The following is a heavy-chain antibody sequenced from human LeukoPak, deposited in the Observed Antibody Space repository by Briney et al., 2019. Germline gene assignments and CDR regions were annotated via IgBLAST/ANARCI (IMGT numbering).Heavy chain of an antibody. V-gene: IGHV5-51*01. Sequence: GESLKISCKGSGYSFTSYWIGWVRQMPGKGLEWMGIIYPVDSDTRYSPSFQGQVTISADKSISTAYLQWSSLKASDTAMYYCARPGQLGEYTPYYFDYRGQGTLVTVSS. D-gene: IGHD7-27*01. CDR3: ARPGQLGEYTPYYFDY. J-gene: IGHJ4*02. CDR2: IYPVDSDT. CDR1: GYSFTSYW.